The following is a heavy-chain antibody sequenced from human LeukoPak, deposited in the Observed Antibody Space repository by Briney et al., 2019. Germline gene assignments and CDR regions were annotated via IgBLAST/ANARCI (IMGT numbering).Heavy chain of an antibody. V-gene: IGHV4-4*08. D-gene: IGHD3-22*01. CDR2: IYHSWSS. CDR3: ARDQYYYDSSGYSTPYYFDY. Sequence: PSETLSLTCTVSGGSLSSYFWSWIRQPPGKGLEWIGYIYHSWSSFYNPSLKSRVTISIDTSKSQFSLKLSSVTAADTAVYYCARDQYYYDSSGYSTPYYFDYWGQGTLVTVSS. CDR1: GGSLSSYF. J-gene: IGHJ4*02.